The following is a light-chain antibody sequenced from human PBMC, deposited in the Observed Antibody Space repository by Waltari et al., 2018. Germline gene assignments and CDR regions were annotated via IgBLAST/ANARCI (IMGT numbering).Light chain of an antibody. V-gene: IGLV1-40*01. CDR2: GNS. Sequence: QSVLTQPPSVSGAPGQRVTISCTGTRSHIGAGSDVHWYQPLPGTAPKLLIYGNSNRPSGVPDRFSGSKSGTSASLAITGLQAEDESDYYCQSYDSSLSAAVFGGGTKLTVL. J-gene: IGLJ3*02. CDR1: RSHIGAGSD. CDR3: QSYDSSLSAAV.